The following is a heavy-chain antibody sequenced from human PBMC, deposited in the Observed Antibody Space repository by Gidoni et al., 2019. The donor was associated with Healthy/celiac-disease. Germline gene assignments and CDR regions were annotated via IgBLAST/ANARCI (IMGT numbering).Heavy chain of an antibody. J-gene: IGHJ3*02. Sequence: QVQLVESGGGVVQPGRSLRLSCAASGFTFSSYGMHWVRQAPGKGLEWVAVISYDGSNKYYADSVKGRFTISRDNSKNTLYLQMNSLRAEDTAVYYCAKDLTIDYYDTGDAFDIWGQGTMVTVSS. CDR1: GFTFSSYG. D-gene: IGHD3-22*01. CDR3: AKDLTIDYYDTGDAFDI. CDR2: ISYDGSNK. V-gene: IGHV3-30*18.